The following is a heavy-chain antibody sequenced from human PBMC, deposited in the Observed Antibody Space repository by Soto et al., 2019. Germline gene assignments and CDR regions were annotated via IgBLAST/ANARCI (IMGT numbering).Heavy chain of an antibody. CDR2: IIPILGIA. D-gene: IGHD1-7*01. CDR3: ARDLELNYYYYYMDV. V-gene: IGHV1-69*04. Sequence: GASVKVSCKASGGTFSSYTISWVRQAPGQGLEWMGRIIPILGIANYAQKFQGRVTITADKSTSTAYMELSSLRSEDTAVYYCARDLELNYYYYYMDVWGKGTTVTV. J-gene: IGHJ6*03. CDR1: GGTFSSYT.